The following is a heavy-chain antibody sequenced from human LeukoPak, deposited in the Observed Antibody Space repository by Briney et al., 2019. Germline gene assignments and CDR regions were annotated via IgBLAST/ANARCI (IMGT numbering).Heavy chain of an antibody. Sequence: EASVKVSCKASGYTFTSYGISWVRQAPGQGLEWMGWISAYNGNTNYAQKLQGRVTMTTDTSTSTAYMELRSLRSDDTAVYYCARDLGSSGYFFRSPAPTYAFDIWGQGTMVTVSS. J-gene: IGHJ3*02. V-gene: IGHV1-18*01. CDR1: GYTFTSYG. CDR3: ARDLGSSGYFFRSPAPTYAFDI. D-gene: IGHD3-22*01. CDR2: ISAYNGNT.